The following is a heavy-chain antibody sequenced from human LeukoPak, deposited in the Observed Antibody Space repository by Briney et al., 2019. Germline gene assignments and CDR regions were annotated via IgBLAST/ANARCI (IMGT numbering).Heavy chain of an antibody. CDR1: GGSFSGYY. J-gene: IGHJ4*02. Sequence: SETLSLTCAVYGGSFSGYYWSWIRQPPGKGLEWIGEINHSGSTNYNPSLKSRVTISVDTSKNQFSLKLSSVTAADTAVYYCARGGRSSGWYYFDYWGQGTLVTVSP. V-gene: IGHV4-34*01. D-gene: IGHD6-19*01. CDR2: INHSGST. CDR3: ARGGRSSGWYYFDY.